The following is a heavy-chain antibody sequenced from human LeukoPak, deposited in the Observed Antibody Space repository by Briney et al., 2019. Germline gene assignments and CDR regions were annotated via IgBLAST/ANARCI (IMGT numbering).Heavy chain of an antibody. CDR3: AKVEGIRYMTVAGTDYFDC. CDR1: GFAFSSYV. D-gene: IGHD6-19*01. J-gene: IGHJ4*02. Sequence: QSGGSLRLSCAASGFAFSSYVMNWVRQAPGKGLEWVSAISNTGGRTYYADSVKGRFTISRDNSKNMLYLQMNSLRAEDTAVYYCAKVEGIRYMTVAGTDYFDCWGQGILVTVSS. CDR2: ISNTGGRT. V-gene: IGHV3-23*01.